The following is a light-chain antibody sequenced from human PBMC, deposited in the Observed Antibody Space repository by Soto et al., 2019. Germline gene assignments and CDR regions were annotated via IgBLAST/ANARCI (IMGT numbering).Light chain of an antibody. J-gene: IGLJ2*01. CDR2: DVS. V-gene: IGLV2-14*01. CDR1: SSDVGGYNY. CDR3: SSYTSSSTLVV. Sequence: QSVLTQPASVSGSPGQSITISCTGTSSDVGGYNYVSWYQQHPGKAPKLMIYDVSNRPSGVCNRFSGSKSGNTASLTISGLQAEDEADYYCSSYTSSSTLVVFGGGTQLTVL.